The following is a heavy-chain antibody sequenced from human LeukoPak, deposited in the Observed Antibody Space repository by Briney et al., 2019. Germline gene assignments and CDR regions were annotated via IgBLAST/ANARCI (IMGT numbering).Heavy chain of an antibody. CDR2: IYHSGST. CDR3: ARGSNWNYSFDI. Sequence: PSETLSLTCAVSGGSISSGGYSWSWIRQPPGKGLEWIGYIYHSGSTYYSPSLKSRVTISVDRSKNQFSLKLSSVTAADTAVYYCARGSNWNYSFDIWGQGTMVTVSS. J-gene: IGHJ3*02. D-gene: IGHD1-7*01. V-gene: IGHV4-30-2*01. CDR1: GGSISSGGYS.